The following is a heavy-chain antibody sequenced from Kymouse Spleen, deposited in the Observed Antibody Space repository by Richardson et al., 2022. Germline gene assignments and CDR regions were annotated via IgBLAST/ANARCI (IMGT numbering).Heavy chain of an antibody. CDR1: GFTFSGSA. V-gene: IGHV3-73*02. Sequence: EVQLVESGGGLVQPGGSLKLSCAASGFTFSGSAMHWVRQASGKGLEWVGRIRSKANSYATAYAASVKGRFTISRDDSKNTAYLQMNSLKTEDTAVYYCTSNWNYFDYWGQGTLVTVSS. J-gene: IGHJ4*02. CDR2: IRSKANSYAT. D-gene: IGHD1-20*01,IGHD1-7*01. CDR3: TSNWNYFDY.